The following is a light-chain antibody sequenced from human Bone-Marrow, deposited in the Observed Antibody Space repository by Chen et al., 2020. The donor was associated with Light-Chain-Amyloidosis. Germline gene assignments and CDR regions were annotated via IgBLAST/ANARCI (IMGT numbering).Light chain of an antibody. Sequence: DIQLTQSPSSLSASVGDKVTVTCRASRAIGNYLNWYQQKAGSAPKLLIFSSSTLQSGVQSRFSGSGSGTDFTLTINSLQPEDFASYFCQQYYGPPLTFGPGTKVDIK. J-gene: IGKJ3*01. CDR3: QQYYGPPLT. CDR2: SSS. CDR1: RAIGNY. V-gene: IGKV1-39*01.